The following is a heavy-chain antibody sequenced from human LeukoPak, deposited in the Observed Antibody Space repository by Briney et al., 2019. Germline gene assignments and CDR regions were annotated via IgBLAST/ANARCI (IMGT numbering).Heavy chain of an antibody. D-gene: IGHD2/OR15-2a*01. V-gene: IGHV3-74*01. CDR1: GFTFSSNW. J-gene: IGHJ3*01. CDR3: TRTEYCSPASCKYASL. Sequence: SGGSLRLSCAASGFTFSSNWMHWVRQAPGKGLVWVSQINGDGSSTNYADSVKGRFTISRDNAKNTLYLQMNSLRADDTAVYYCTRTEYCSPASCKYASLWGQGTMVTVSS. CDR2: INGDGSST.